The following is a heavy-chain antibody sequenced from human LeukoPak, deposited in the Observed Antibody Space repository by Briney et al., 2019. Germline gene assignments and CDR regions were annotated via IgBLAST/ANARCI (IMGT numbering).Heavy chain of an antibody. CDR2: IYYSGST. Sequence: SQTLSLTRTVSGGSISSGGYYWSWIRQHPGKGLEWIGYIYYSGSTYYNPSLKSRVTISVDTSKNQFSLKLSSVTAADTAVYYCASGVLRYFDWLLGDSGYFDYWGQGTLVTVSS. V-gene: IGHV4-31*03. D-gene: IGHD3-9*01. CDR1: GGSISSGGYY. J-gene: IGHJ4*02. CDR3: ASGVLRYFDWLLGDSGYFDY.